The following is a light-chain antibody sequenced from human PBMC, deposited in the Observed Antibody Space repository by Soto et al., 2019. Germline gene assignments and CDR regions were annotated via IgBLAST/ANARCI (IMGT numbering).Light chain of an antibody. V-gene: IGKV3-20*01. CDR3: QQYGSSYT. J-gene: IGKJ2*01. Sequence: ENVLTQSPGTLSLSPGERATLSCRASQSISSNFLAWYQQRPGQAPRLLIYGASNRIPGIPDRFSGSGSGTDFTLTISRLEPEDFAVYYCQQYGSSYTFGQGTKLEIK. CDR2: GAS. CDR1: QSISSNF.